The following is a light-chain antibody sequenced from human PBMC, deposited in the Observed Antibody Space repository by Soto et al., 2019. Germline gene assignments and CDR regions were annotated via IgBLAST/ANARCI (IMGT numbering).Light chain of an antibody. CDR3: AAWDGSLNGYV. CDR1: SSNIGSNT. Sequence: QSVLTQPPSASGTPGQRVTISCSGSSSNIGSNTVNWYQQLPGTAPKLLIYSNNHRPSGGPDRFSASKSGTSASLAISGLQSEDEADYYCAAWDGSLNGYVFGTGTKLTVL. CDR2: SNN. V-gene: IGLV1-44*01. J-gene: IGLJ1*01.